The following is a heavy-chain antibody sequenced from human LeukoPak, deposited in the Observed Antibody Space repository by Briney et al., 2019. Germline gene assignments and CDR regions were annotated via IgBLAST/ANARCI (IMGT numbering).Heavy chain of an antibody. V-gene: IGHV1-69*05. CDR1: GGTLSSYA. J-gene: IGHJ6*03. D-gene: IGHD4-17*01. Sequence: AASVKVSCKASGGTLSSYAISWVRQAPGQGLEWMGGIIPIFGTANYAQKFQGRVTITTDESTSTAYMELSSLRSEDTAVYYCARNIYGDYPSPYYYYMDVWGKGTTVTVSS. CDR3: ARNIYGDYPSPYYYYMDV. CDR2: IIPIFGTA.